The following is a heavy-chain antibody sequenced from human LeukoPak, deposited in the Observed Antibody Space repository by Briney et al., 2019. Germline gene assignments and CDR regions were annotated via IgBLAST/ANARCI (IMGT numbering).Heavy chain of an antibody. CDR1: GFSLSSYS. CDR2: VSSASSTI. V-gene: IGHV3-48*02. D-gene: IGHD3-22*01. Sequence: PGGSLRLSCVVSGFSLSSYSMNWVRQAPGRGLEWVSYVSSASSTIYYADSVKGRFTISRDNAKNSLYLQMNTLRDEDTAVYYCARGHNYDSMDAFDIWGQGTMVTVSS. CDR3: ARGHNYDSMDAFDI. J-gene: IGHJ3*02.